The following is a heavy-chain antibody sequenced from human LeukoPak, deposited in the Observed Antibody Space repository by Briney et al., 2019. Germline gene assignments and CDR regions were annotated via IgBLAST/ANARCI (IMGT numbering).Heavy chain of an antibody. CDR2: IYSGGRT. Sequence: GGSLRLSCAASGFTVSNNYMSWVRQAPGKGLEWVSVIYSGGRTDYADSVKGRFSISRDNSKNTLYLQMNSLRAEDTAVYYCARDPYGGNWFDYWGQGTLVTVSS. J-gene: IGHJ4*02. CDR1: GFTVSNNY. CDR3: ARDPYGGNWFDY. V-gene: IGHV3-66*01. D-gene: IGHD4-23*01.